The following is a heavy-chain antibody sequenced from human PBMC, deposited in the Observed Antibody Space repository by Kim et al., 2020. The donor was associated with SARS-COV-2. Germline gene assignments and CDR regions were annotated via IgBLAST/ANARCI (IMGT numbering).Heavy chain of an antibody. D-gene: IGHD6-13*01. V-gene: IGHV4-34*01. Sequence: SETLSLTCALYGGSFSGYFSTWIRQPPGKGLEWIAEINQSGITNYNPSLKSRVTISIDTSNNQFSLKLNSLTAADTAIYYCARGKNAGPSWYFDLWGRGT. CDR2: INQSGIT. CDR3: ARGKNAGPSWYFDL. J-gene: IGHJ2*01. CDR1: GGSFSGYF.